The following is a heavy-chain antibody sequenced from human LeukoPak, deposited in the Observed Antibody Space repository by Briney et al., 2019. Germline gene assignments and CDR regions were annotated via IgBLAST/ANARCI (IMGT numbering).Heavy chain of an antibody. CDR3: ARTELRLISFDY. D-gene: IGHD5-12*01. CDR1: GGSVSSGSYY. J-gene: IGHJ4*02. V-gene: IGHV4-61*01. CDR2: TYYSGST. Sequence: PSETLSLTCTVSGGSVSSGSYYWSWIRQPPGKGLEWIGYTYYSGSTNYNPSLKSRVTISVDTSKNQFSLKLSSVTAADTAVYYCARTELRLISFDYWGQGTLVTVSS.